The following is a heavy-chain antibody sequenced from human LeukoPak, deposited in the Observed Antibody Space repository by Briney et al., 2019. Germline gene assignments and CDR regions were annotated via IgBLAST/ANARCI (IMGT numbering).Heavy chain of an antibody. CDR2: VNPNSGGT. Sequence: ASVKVSCKASGYTFTDYYIYWVRQAPGQGLEWMGWVNPNSGGTNYAQKFQGRVTMTRDTSISTAYMELSRLRSDDTAVYYCARDSIFGVVILNYFDYWGQGTLVTVSS. D-gene: IGHD3-3*02. V-gene: IGHV1-2*02. CDR1: GYTFTDYY. J-gene: IGHJ4*02. CDR3: ARDSIFGVVILNYFDY.